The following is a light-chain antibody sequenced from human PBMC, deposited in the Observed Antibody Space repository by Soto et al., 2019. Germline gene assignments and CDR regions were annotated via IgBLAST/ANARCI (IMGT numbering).Light chain of an antibody. CDR1: LYSYNNKNW. V-gene: IGKV4-1*01. CDR3: QHYYSYSHE. Sequence: LYSYNNKNWLGWYQQKAGQPPKLLIYRAATRECGVPYRFSGSGSGTDFTLTISSLQAEDVAVYYSQHYYSYSHEFRQGTQVDIK. J-gene: IGKJ1*01. CDR2: RAA.